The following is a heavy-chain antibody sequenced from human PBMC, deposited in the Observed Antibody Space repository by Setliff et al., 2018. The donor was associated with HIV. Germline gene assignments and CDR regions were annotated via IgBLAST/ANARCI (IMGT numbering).Heavy chain of an antibody. CDR1: GVSISSGGYY. Sequence: SETLSLTCTVSGVSISSGGYYWTWIRRHPEKGLEWIGSFYHSGSTYYNPSLKSRVTISVDTSKNQFSLKLSSVTAADTAVYYCARAPITIFGVIIIPVYFDYWGQGTLVTVSS. CDR2: FYHSGST. J-gene: IGHJ4*02. V-gene: IGHV4-39*07. CDR3: ARAPITIFGVIIIPVYFDY. D-gene: IGHD3-3*01.